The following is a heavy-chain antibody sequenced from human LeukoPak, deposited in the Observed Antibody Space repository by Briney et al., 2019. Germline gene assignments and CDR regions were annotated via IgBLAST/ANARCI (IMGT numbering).Heavy chain of an antibody. CDR2: IWYDGSDK. CDR3: ARGRSGYYCFDY. D-gene: IGHD3-22*01. CDR1: GFTFGTYG. V-gene: IGHV3-33*01. J-gene: IGHJ4*02. Sequence: GGSLRLSCAASGFTFGTYGMQWVRQAPGKGLEWVAVIWYDGSDKYYADSVKGRFTISRHNSKNTLYLQMNSLRAEDTAVYYCARGRSGYYCFDYWGQGTLVTVSS.